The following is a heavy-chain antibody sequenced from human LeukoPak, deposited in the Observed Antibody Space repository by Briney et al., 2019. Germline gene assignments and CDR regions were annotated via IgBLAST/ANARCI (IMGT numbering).Heavy chain of an antibody. V-gene: IGHV3-23*01. CDR1: GFTFGSYA. CDR3: AKNSGGSCYSNSDY. CDR2: ISGSGGNT. J-gene: IGHJ4*02. D-gene: IGHD2-15*01. Sequence: GGSLRLSCAASGFTFGSYAMSWVRQAPGKGPEWVSGISGSGGNTYYAGSVKGRFTISRDNSKNTLYLQMNSLRAEDTAVYYCAKNSGGSCYSNSDYWGQGTLVTVSS.